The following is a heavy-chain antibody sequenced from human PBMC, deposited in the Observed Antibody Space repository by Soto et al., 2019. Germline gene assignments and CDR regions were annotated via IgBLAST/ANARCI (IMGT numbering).Heavy chain of an antibody. D-gene: IGHD3-3*01. CDR3: ARAINDFWSGFSYYFDN. J-gene: IGHJ4*02. Sequence: PSETLSLTCAVYGGSFSGYYWSWIRQPPGKGLEWIGEINHSGSTNYNPSLKSRVTISVDTSKNQFSLKLSSVTAADTAVYYCARAINDFWSGFSYYFDNWGQGTLVT. V-gene: IGHV4-34*01. CDR2: INHSGST. CDR1: GGSFSGYY.